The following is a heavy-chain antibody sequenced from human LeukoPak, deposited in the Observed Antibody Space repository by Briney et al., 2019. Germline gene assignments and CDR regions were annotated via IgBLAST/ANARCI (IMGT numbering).Heavy chain of an antibody. CDR2: ISGSGGST. Sequence: PGGSLRLSCAASGFTFSSYWMSWVRQAPGKGLEWVSAISGSGGSTYYADSVKGRFTISRDNSKNTLYLQMNSLRAEDTAVYYCAKDFGYGDYQKGAHDYWGQGTLVTVSS. CDR1: GFTFSSYW. J-gene: IGHJ4*02. D-gene: IGHD4-17*01. CDR3: AKDFGYGDYQKGAHDY. V-gene: IGHV3-23*01.